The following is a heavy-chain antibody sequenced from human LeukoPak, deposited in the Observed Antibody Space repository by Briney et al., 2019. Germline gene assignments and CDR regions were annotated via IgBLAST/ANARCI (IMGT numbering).Heavy chain of an antibody. CDR2: ISGYNGNL. J-gene: IGHJ6*02. D-gene: IGHD3-22*01. CDR1: GYSFSSYG. Sequence: ASVKVSCTASGYSFSSYGTSWVRQAPGQGLEWMGWISGYNGNLNYAQKFQGRVSMTADTSTTTAYMELRSLRLDDTAVYFCARDSSYYESYGRDVWGQGTTVTVSS. V-gene: IGHV1-18*01. CDR3: ARDSSYYESYGRDV.